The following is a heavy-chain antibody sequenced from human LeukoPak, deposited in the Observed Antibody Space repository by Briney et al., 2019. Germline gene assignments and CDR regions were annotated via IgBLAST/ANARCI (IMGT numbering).Heavy chain of an antibody. D-gene: IGHD3-10*01. CDR2: ISAYNGNT. CDR1: GYTFTSYG. J-gene: IGHJ4*02. Sequence: ASVKVSCKASGYTFTSYGISWVRQAPGQGLEWMGWISAYNGNTNYAQKLQGRVTMTTDTSTSTAYMELRSLRSDDTAVYYCARDLGSGSGSYYAAFDYWGQGTLVTVSS. V-gene: IGHV1-18*01. CDR3: ARDLGSGSGSYYAAFDY.